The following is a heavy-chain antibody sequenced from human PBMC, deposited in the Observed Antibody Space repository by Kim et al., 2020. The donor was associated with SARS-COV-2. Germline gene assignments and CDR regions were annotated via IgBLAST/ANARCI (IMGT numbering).Heavy chain of an antibody. V-gene: IGHV4-34*01. D-gene: IGHD6-13*01. J-gene: IGHJ4*02. CDR3: ARVGIAAAQDY. CDR2: T. Sequence: TNYTPDLKSRVTISVDTSKNQFSLKLSSVTAADTAVYYCARVGIAAAQDYWGQGTLVTVSS.